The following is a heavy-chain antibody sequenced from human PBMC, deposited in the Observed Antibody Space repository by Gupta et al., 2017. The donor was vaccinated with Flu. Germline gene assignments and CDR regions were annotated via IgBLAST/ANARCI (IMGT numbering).Heavy chain of an antibody. J-gene: IGHJ5*02. V-gene: IGHV3-33*01. CDR3: VREERRYYDSRGYRTDGNSWLDT. CDR1: GFSFSSYA. D-gene: IGHD3-22*01. CDR2: VLYDGDNK. Sequence: QVQLVASGGGVVQPGKSLSLSCVASGFSFSSYAFHWVRQARGKGLVWVAVVLYDGDNKYYADSVRGRFTVSRDNSRNTVYLRMDSLGVEDTALYYCVREERRYYDSRGYRTDGNSWLDTWGQGTQVTVSS.